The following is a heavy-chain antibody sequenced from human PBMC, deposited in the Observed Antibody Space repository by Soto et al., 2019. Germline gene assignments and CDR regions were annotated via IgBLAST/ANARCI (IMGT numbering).Heavy chain of an antibody. D-gene: IGHD3-10*01. J-gene: IGHJ6*02. CDR3: AKTYRFSLGSGGMDV. CDR2: TYYRSKWYN. Sequence: SQILSRACAISGESVSSNSAAWNWIRQSPSRGLEWLGRTYYRSKWYNDYIVSVKGRITINPDTSKNQFSLQLTSVTPEDTAVYXCAKTYRFSLGSGGMDVWGQGTTVTVSS. V-gene: IGHV6-1*01. CDR1: GESVSSNSAA.